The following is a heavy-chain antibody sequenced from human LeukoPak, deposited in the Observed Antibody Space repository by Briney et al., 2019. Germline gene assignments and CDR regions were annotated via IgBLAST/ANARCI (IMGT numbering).Heavy chain of an antibody. CDR2: IIPIFGTA. Sequence: SVKVSCKASGGTFSSYAISWVRQAPGQGLEWLGGIIPIFGTANYAQKFQGRVTITADESTSTAYMELSSLRSEDTAVYYCASEAGTTDYYYGMDVWGQGTTVTVSS. CDR3: ASEAGTTDYYYGMDV. V-gene: IGHV1-69*13. CDR1: GGTFSSYA. D-gene: IGHD6-19*01. J-gene: IGHJ6*02.